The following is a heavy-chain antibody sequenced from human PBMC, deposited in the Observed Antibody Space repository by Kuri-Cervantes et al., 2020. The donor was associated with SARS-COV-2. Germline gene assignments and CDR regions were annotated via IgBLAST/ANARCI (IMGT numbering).Heavy chain of an antibody. CDR2: INPSGGST. V-gene: IGHV1-46*01. CDR3: ARTRIAAAGTDAFDI. D-gene: IGHD6-13*01. J-gene: IGHJ3*02. Sequence: ASVKVSSKPFGYTFTSYYMHWVRQAPGQGLEWMGIINPSGGSTSYAQKFQGRVTMTRDTSTSTVYMELSSLRSEDTAVYYCARTRIAAAGTDAFDIWGQGTMVTVSS. CDR1: GYTFTSYY.